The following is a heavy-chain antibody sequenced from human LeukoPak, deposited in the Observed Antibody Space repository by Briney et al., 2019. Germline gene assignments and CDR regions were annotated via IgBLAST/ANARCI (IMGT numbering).Heavy chain of an antibody. D-gene: IGHD5-12*01. CDR2: IYSGGST. CDR1: GFTVSSNY. Sequence: QPGGSLRLSCAASGFTVSSNYMSWVRQAPGKGLEWVSVIYSGGSTYYADSVKGRFTISRDNSKNTLYLQMNSLRAEDTAVYYCAKGGYSGYGRAFDIWGQGTMVAVSS. CDR3: AKGGYSGYGRAFDI. J-gene: IGHJ3*02. V-gene: IGHV3-53*01.